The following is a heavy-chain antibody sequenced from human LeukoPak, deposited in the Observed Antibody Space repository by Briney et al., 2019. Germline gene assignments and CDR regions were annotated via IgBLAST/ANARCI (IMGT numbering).Heavy chain of an antibody. CDR3: AKSGLNRFDY. V-gene: IGHV3-21*04. D-gene: IGHD2-15*01. CDR1: IFTFNRYG. Sequence: PGGPLRLFCAASIFTFNRYGMIGLPQAPGKALEWVSSISSSSSYIYYADSVKGRFTISRDNSKNTLYLQMNSMRAEDTAIYYCAKSGLNRFDYWGVGTLVTVSS. J-gene: IGHJ4*02. CDR2: ISSSSSYI.